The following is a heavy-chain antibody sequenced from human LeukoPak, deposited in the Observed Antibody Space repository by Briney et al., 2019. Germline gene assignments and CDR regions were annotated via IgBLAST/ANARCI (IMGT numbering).Heavy chain of an antibody. CDR1: GGSISSYY. CDR3: ARAYCSGGSCYSLSGYYYMDV. D-gene: IGHD2-15*01. J-gene: IGHJ6*03. CDR2: IYYSGST. V-gene: IGHV4-59*01. Sequence: PSETLSLTCTVSGGSISSYYWSWIRQPPGKGLEWIGYIYYSGSTNYNPSLKSRVTISVDTSKNQFPLKLSSVTAADTAVYYCARAYCSGGSCYSLSGYYYMDVWGKGTTVTVSS.